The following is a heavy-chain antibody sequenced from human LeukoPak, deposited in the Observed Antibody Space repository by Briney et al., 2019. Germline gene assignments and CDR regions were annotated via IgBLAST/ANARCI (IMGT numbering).Heavy chain of an antibody. CDR2: IYYSGST. Sequence: SQTLSLTCTVSGGSISSGDYYWSWIRQPPGKGLEWIGYIYYSGSTYYNPSLKSRVTISVDTSKNQFSLKLSSVTAADTAVYYCARDRGSYTGWFDPWGQGTLATVSS. V-gene: IGHV4-30-4*01. J-gene: IGHJ5*02. D-gene: IGHD1-26*01. CDR1: GGSISSGDYY. CDR3: ARDRGSYTGWFDP.